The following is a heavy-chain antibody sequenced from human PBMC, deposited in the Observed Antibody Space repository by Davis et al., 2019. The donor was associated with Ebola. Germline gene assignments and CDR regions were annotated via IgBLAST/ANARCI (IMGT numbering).Heavy chain of an antibody. CDR1: GYTFTRSA. CDR3: SREGPLDY. V-gene: IGHV1-3*01. CDR2: INAGNGNT. Sequence: AASVKVSCKASGYTFTRSAMHWVRQAPGQRLEWMGWINAGNGNTKYSQKFQGRVTITRDTSASTVYMELSSLRSEDTALYYCSREGPLDYWGQGTLVTVSS. J-gene: IGHJ4*02.